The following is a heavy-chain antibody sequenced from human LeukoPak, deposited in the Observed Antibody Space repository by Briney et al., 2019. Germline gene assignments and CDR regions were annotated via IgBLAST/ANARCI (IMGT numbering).Heavy chain of an antibody. CDR3: ARAGRRVVPAAHFDY. CDR1: GDSISSGTYY. Sequence: SETLSLTCTVSGDSISSGTYYWSWIRQPAGKGLDWIGRIYISGTTKYNPALQGRVNISLDTSKNQFSLKLSSVTAADTAVYYCARAGRRVVPAAHFDYWGQGTLVTVSS. CDR2: IYISGTT. D-gene: IGHD2-2*01. V-gene: IGHV4-61*02. J-gene: IGHJ4*02.